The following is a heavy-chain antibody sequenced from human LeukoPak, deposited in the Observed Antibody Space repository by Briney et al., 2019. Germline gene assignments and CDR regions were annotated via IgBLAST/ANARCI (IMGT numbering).Heavy chain of an antibody. Sequence: PGGSLRLSCAASGFIFSSSAMTWVRQAPGKGLEWVSAITSGGGTTYYTDSVKGRFTISRDTSKNTLYLQMHSLRAEDTAVYYCAKGSGGGSYDPLEYWGQGTLVTVSS. D-gene: IGHD3-3*01. CDR1: GFIFSSSA. J-gene: IGHJ4*02. CDR3: AKGSGGGSYDPLEY. CDR2: ITSGGGTT. V-gene: IGHV3-23*01.